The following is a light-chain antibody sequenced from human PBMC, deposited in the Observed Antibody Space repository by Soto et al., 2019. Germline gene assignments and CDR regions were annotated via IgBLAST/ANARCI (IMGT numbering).Light chain of an antibody. CDR1: SSNIGAGYD. CDR2: GNS. CDR3: QSYDSSMRVV. J-gene: IGLJ2*01. V-gene: IGLV1-40*01. Sequence: QSVLTQPPSVSGAPGQRVTISCTGSSSNIGAGYDVHWYQQLPGTAPKLLIYGNSNRPSGVPDRFSGSKSGTSASLAITGLQAEDEAHYYCQSYDSSMRVVFGVGTQLNVL.